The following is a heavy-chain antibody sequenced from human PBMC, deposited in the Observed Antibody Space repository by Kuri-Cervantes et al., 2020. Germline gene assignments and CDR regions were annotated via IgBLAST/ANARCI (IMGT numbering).Heavy chain of an antibody. CDR2: IIPIFGTA. D-gene: IGHD3-10*01. Sequence: SVKVSCKASGGTFSSYAISWVRQAPGQGLEWMGGIIPIFGTANYAQKLQGRVTMTTDTSTSTAYMELRSLRSDDTAVYYCARDRHGSPWDYWGQGTLVTVSS. CDR1: GGTFSSYA. V-gene: IGHV1-69*05. CDR3: ARDRHGSPWDY. J-gene: IGHJ4*02.